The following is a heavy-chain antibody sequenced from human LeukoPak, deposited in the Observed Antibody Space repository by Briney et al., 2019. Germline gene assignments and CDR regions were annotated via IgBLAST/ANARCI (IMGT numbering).Heavy chain of an antibody. CDR1: GFTFSSYA. CDR2: ISGSGGST. V-gene: IGHV3-23*01. CDR3: AKVARSAGGKRYFDY. J-gene: IGHJ4*02. Sequence: PGGSLRLSCAASGFTFSSYAMSWVRQAPGKGLEWVSAISGSGGSTYYADSVKGRFTMSRDNSKNMLYLQMNSLRAEDTAVYYCAKVARSAGGKRYFDYWGQGTLVTVSS. D-gene: IGHD6-13*01.